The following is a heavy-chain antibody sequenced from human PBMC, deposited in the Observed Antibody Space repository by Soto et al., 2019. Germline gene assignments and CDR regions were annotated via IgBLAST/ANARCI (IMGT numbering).Heavy chain of an antibody. Sequence: GGSLRLSCSDSGFTFNHYWMTWVRQAPGKGLEWVANIRQDGSNKYYADSVKGRFTISRDNSKNTLYLQMNSLRAEDTAVYYCAKDVEECSSTSCYGGFDYWGQGTLVTVSS. CDR3: AKDVEECSSTSCYGGFDY. J-gene: IGHJ4*02. D-gene: IGHD2-2*01. CDR1: GFTFNHYW. CDR2: IRQDGSNK. V-gene: IGHV3-7*01.